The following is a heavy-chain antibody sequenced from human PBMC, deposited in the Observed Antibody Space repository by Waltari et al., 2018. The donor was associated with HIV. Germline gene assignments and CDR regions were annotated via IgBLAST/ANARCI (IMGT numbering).Heavy chain of an antibody. J-gene: IGHJ4*02. CDR2: MYYSWCA. D-gene: IGHD3-22*01. CDR3: ARQRSDSSGYYQYYFDY. CDR1: GGSISSSSYY. Sequence: QLQLQESGPGLVKPSETLSLTCTVSGGSISSSSYYWGWIRQPPGKGLEWIGSMYYSWCAYNNPSLKSRVTISVDTSKNQFSLKLSSVTAADTAVYYCARQRSDSSGYYQYYFDYWGQGTLVTVSS. V-gene: IGHV4-39*01.